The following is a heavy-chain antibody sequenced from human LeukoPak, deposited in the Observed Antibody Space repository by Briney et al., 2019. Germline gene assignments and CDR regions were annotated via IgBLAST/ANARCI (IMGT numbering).Heavy chain of an antibody. CDR2: ISSNGGST. CDR1: GFTFSSYA. D-gene: IGHD2-2*01. V-gene: IGHV3-64D*06. CDR3: VKDRDIVVVPAAMGPFDY. Sequence: GGSLRLSCSASGFTFSSYAMHWVRQAPGKGLEYVSAISSNGGSTYYADSVKGRFTISRDNSKNTLYLQMSSLRAEDTAVYYCVKDRDIVVVPAAMGPFDYWGQGTLVTVSS. J-gene: IGHJ4*02.